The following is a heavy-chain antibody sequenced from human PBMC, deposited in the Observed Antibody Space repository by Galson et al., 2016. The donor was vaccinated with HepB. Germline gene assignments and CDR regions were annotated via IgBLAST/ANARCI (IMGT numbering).Heavy chain of an antibody. Sequence: SLRLSCAASGFTFSDYSMNWVRQAPGKGLEWVSYIRSGSSTIYYGDSVKGRFTISRDNDKNSMYLQMNRLRAEDTALYYCAKGSRGWLGGDFVYWGQGSLVTVSS. V-gene: IGHV3-48*01. CDR2: IRSGSSTI. J-gene: IGHJ4*02. D-gene: IGHD6-19*01. CDR3: AKGSRGWLGGDFVY. CDR1: GFTFSDYS.